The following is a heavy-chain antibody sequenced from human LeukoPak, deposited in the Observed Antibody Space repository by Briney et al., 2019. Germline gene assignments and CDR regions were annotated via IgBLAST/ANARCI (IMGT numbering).Heavy chain of an antibody. J-gene: IGHJ4*02. D-gene: IGHD6-6*01. CDR2: MNPKSGNT. Sequence: ASVKVSCKASGYTFTSYDSNWVRQAPGQGLEWMVWMNPKSGNTGYAQKFQGRVTMTRNTSISTAYMELSSLRSEDTAVYYCARGTRPYRYSSSRYYFDYWGQGTLVTVSS. CDR3: ARGTRPYRYSSSRYYFDY. CDR1: GYTFTSYD. V-gene: IGHV1-8*01.